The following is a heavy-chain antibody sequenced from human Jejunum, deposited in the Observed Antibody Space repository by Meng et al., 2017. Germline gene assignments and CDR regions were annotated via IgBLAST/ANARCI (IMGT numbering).Heavy chain of an antibody. Sequence: ASVKVSCKASGYTFTDYYMHWVRQAPGQGLEGMGWIKPDSGATNYAPKFQGRVTMTRDTSITTAYMELYRLTSDDSAVYYCARGGGGLAYWGQGTLVTVSS. D-gene: IGHD3-16*01. CDR2: IKPDSGAT. V-gene: IGHV1-2*02. CDR1: GYTFTDYY. CDR3: ARGGGGLAY. J-gene: IGHJ4*02.